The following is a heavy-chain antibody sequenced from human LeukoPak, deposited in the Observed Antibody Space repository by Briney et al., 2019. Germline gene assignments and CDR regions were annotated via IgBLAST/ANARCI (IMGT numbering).Heavy chain of an antibody. CDR2: INYTGTGTS. Sequence: SETLSLTCTVSGVSISSNAYSWGWIRLPPGKGLEWIGSINYTGTGTSYYNPSLKSRVTISLDTSKNQFSLKLSSVTAADTAVYYCARDRRGPRGYDLNYFDYWGQGTLVTVSS. V-gene: IGHV4-39*07. D-gene: IGHD5-12*01. CDR3: ARDRRGPRGYDLNYFDY. CDR1: GVSISSNAYS. J-gene: IGHJ4*02.